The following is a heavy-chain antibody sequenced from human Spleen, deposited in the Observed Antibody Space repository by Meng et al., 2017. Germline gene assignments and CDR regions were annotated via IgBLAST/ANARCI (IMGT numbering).Heavy chain of an antibody. D-gene: IGHD2-15*01. CDR2: INPKSGDT. Sequence: ASVKVSCKASGYTFPDYWLHWVRRAPGQGLEWMGRINPKSGDTHYAQRFQGRVTMTGDTSISTAYMELSGLRSDDTAMYYCARVALVADTDVDYVQHWGQGTLVTVSS. CDR1: GYTFPDYW. J-gene: IGHJ1*01. V-gene: IGHV1-2*06. CDR3: ARVALVADTDVDYVQH.